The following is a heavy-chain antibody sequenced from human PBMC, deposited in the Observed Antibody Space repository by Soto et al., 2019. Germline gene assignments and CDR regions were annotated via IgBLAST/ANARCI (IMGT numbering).Heavy chain of an antibody. CDR3: AKARHSTSWYGLEADF. CDR1: GFIFSDYA. D-gene: IGHD6-13*01. CDR2: ISYGGDNN. Sequence: QVQLVESGGGVVQPGRSLRLSCAASGFIFSDYAMHWVRQAPGKGLEWVAVISYGGDNNYYADSVRGRFAISRDNLKNTLDLQMNSLNTEETAVYHCAKARHSTSWYGLEADFWGQGTLVTVSS. V-gene: IGHV3-30*09. J-gene: IGHJ4*02.